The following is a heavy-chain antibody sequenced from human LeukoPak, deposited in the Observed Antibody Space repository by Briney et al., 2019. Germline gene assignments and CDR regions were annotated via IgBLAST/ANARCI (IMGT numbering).Heavy chain of an antibody. CDR1: GFTFSNRS. D-gene: IGHD1-14*01. CDR3: ASQETGTLCDY. J-gene: IGHJ4*02. CDR2: ISSSSSYI. Sequence: GGSLRLSSAASGFTFSNRSMSWVRQAPGKGLEWVSSISSSSSYIYYADSVKGRFTISRDNAKNSLYLQMNSLRAEDTAVYYCASQETGTLCDYWGQGTLVTVSS. V-gene: IGHV3-21*01.